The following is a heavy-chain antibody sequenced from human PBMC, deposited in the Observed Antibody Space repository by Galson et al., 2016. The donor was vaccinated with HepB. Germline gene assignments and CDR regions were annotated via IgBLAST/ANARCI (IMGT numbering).Heavy chain of an antibody. CDR2: ISASGGSK. CDR1: GFTFSTSW. J-gene: IGHJ3*02. V-gene: IGHV3-23*01. D-gene: IGHD4-17*01. Sequence: SLRLSCAASGFTFSTSWMSWGRQAPGKGLEWVSGISASGGSKTYADSVRGRFIISRDNSNNKLFMQMNSLTTEDTAIYFCAKDRLSGHGDYSWGIFDIWGRGTEVTVSS. CDR3: AKDRLSGHGDYSWGIFDI.